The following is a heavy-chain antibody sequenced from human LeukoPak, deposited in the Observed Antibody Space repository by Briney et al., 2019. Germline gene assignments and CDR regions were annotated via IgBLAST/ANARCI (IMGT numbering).Heavy chain of an antibody. Sequence: SETLSLTCTVSGRSISRYYWSWIRQPPGKGLEWIGYIYYSGSTNYNPSLKSRVTISVDTSKSQFSLRLSSVTAADTAVYYCAITNWYVFDIWGQGTTVTVSS. CDR2: IYYSGST. CDR3: AITNWYVFDI. J-gene: IGHJ3*02. D-gene: IGHD1-1*01. CDR1: GRSISRYY. V-gene: IGHV4-59*08.